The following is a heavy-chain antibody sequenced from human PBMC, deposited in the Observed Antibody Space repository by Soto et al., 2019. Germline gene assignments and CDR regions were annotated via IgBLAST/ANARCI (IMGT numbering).Heavy chain of an antibody. CDR2: IYYSGST. J-gene: IGHJ5*02. CDR3: ARTVTTIPYNWFDP. CDR1: GGSISSGDYY. D-gene: IGHD4-17*01. Sequence: SQTLSLTCTVSGGSISSGDYYWSWIRQPPGKGLEWIGYIYYSGSTYYNPSLKSRVTISVDTSKNQCSMKLSSVTAAGTAVYYCARTVTTIPYNWFDPWGQGTLVTVSS. V-gene: IGHV4-30-4*01.